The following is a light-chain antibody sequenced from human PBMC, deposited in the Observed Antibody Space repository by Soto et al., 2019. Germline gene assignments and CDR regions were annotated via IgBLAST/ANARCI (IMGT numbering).Light chain of an antibody. CDR1: QSVSSSY. Sequence: EIVLTHSPGTLSLSPWERATLSCSASQSVSSSYLAWYQQKPGQAPRPIIYGASTRATGIPDRFSGSGSGTDFTLTISRLEPEDFAVYYCQQYGSSPFTFGPGTKVDIK. J-gene: IGKJ3*01. V-gene: IGKV3-20*01. CDR2: GAS. CDR3: QQYGSSPFT.